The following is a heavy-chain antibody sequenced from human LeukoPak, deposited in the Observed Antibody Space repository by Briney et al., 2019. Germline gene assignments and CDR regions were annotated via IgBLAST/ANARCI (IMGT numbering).Heavy chain of an antibody. CDR3: ARSTTYYYYYYMDV. Sequence: GGSLRLSCAASGFTFDDYGMSWVRQAPGKGLEWVSGINWNGGSTGYADSVKGRFTISRDNAKNSLYLQMNSLRAEDTALYYCARSTTYYYYYYMDVWGKGTTVTVSS. CDR1: GFTFDDYG. D-gene: IGHD2-2*01. V-gene: IGHV3-20*04. CDR2: INWNGGST. J-gene: IGHJ6*03.